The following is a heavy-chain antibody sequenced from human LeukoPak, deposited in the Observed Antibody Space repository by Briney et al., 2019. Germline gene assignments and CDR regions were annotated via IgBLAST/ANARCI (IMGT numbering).Heavy chain of an antibody. Sequence: SVTVSCMASVYTFTGYYMHWVRQAPGQGIVSRGRINPNSGGTNYAQKFQGRITMTRDTSISTAYMELTRLTSDDTAVYFCARAYEGYWGQGTLVTVSS. J-gene: IGHJ4*02. CDR3: ARAYEGY. V-gene: IGHV1-2*02. CDR1: VYTFTGYY. D-gene: IGHD3-3*01. CDR2: INPNSGGT.